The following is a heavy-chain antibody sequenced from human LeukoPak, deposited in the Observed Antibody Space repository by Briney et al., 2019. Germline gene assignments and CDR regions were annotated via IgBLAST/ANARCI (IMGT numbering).Heavy chain of an antibody. Sequence: GGSLRLSCAASGFTFSSYSIDWVRQAPGKGLEWLSYISSSSSTIYYADSVKGRFTISRDNATNSVYLQMNSLRAEDTAVYYCARVWSSGYTKDYWGQGTLVTVSS. D-gene: IGHD3-22*01. CDR3: ARVWSSGYTKDY. CDR2: ISSSSSTI. V-gene: IGHV3-48*04. J-gene: IGHJ4*02. CDR1: GFTFSSYS.